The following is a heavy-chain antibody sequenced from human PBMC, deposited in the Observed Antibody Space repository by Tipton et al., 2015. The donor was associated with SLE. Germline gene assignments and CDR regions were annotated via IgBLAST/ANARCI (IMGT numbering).Heavy chain of an antibody. Sequence: LRLSCTVSGYSISSDYYWGWIRQPPGKGPEWIGYISFSGLTNYNPSVRSRVSTSMDTSKNQFSLQMSSVTAADTALYYCARHKLGFSWSYFDSWGQGTLVTVSS. CDR1: GYSISSDYY. CDR2: ISFSGLT. V-gene: IGHV4-38-2*02. J-gene: IGHJ4*02. CDR3: ARHKLGFSWSYFDS. D-gene: IGHD3-3*01.